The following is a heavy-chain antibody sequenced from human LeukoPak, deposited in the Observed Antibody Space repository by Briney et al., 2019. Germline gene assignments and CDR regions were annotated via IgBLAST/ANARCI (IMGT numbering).Heavy chain of an antibody. Sequence: SETLSLTCAVYGGSFSVYYWSWIRQPPGKGLEWIGEINHSGSTNYNPSLKSRVTISVDTSKNQFSLKLSSVTAADTAVYHCARRGATVTTCDYWGQGTLVTVSS. CDR3: ARRGATVTTCDY. CDR1: GGSFSVYY. J-gene: IGHJ4*02. CDR2: INHSGST. D-gene: IGHD4-17*01. V-gene: IGHV4-34*01.